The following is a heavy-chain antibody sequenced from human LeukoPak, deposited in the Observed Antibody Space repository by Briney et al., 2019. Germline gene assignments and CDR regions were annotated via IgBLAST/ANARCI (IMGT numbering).Heavy chain of an antibody. D-gene: IGHD3-10*01. CDR1: RFTFSGYW. CDR2: INEDGTEK. CDR3: ARLWGFDY. Sequence: GGSLRLSCAASRFTFSGYWMTWVRQAPGKGLEWVARINEDGTEKCYMDSVKGRFTISRDNADNSLYLQLNSLRAEDTAVYYCARLWGFDYWAQGTRVTVSS. V-gene: IGHV3-7*01. J-gene: IGHJ4*02.